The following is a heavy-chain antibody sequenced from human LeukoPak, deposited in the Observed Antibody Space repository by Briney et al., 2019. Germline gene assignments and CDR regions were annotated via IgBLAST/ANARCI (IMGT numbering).Heavy chain of an antibody. D-gene: IGHD3-9*01. J-gene: IGHJ6*03. CDR2: IKSKTDGGTT. V-gene: IGHV3-15*01. Sequence: PGGSLRLSCAASGFTFSNAWMSWVRQAPGKGLEWVGRIKSKTDGGTTDYAAPVKGRVTISRDDSKNTLYLQMNSLKTEDTAVYYCTTVCYFDYYYMDVWGKGTTVTVSS. CDR1: GFTFSNAW. CDR3: TTVCYFDYYYMDV.